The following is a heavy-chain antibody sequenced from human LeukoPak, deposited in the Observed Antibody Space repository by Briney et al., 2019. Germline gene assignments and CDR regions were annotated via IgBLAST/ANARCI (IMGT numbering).Heavy chain of an antibody. D-gene: IGHD3-16*02. CDR2: IGTDGSTT. CDR3: ARGEGGGYRYTVEY. Sequence: GGSLRLSCAASGFTLSSYWMHWVRQAPGKGLVWVSRIGTDGSTTSYAGSVKGRFTISRDNAKNTLYLQMNSLRAEDTAVYYCARGEGGGYRYTVEYWGQGTLVTASS. CDR1: GFTLSSYW. J-gene: IGHJ4*02. V-gene: IGHV3-74*01.